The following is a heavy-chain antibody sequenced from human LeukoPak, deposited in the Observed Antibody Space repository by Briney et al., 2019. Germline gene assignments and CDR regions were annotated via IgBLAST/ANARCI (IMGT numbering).Heavy chain of an antibody. D-gene: IGHD1-1*01. CDR1: GYTFTSYG. Sequence: ASVKVSCKASGYTFTSYGISWVRQAPGQGLEWMGWISAYNGNTNYAQKLQGRVTMTTDTSTSTAYMELRSLRSDDTAVYYCARVKDAYQYNWNDPVGAFDIWGQGTMVTVSS. V-gene: IGHV1-18*01. CDR2: ISAYNGNT. CDR3: ARVKDAYQYNWNDPVGAFDI. J-gene: IGHJ3*02.